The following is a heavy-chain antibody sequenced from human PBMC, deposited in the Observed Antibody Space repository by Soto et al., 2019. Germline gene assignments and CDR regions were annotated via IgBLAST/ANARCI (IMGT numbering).Heavy chain of an antibody. J-gene: IGHJ2*01. CDR1: GGTFSSYS. D-gene: IGHD3-16*01. CDR3: ARPFQSWPGGWYFDL. V-gene: IGHV1-69*01. CDR2: IIPIFGTA. Sequence: QVQLVQSGAEVKKPGSSVKVSCKASGGTFSSYSINWVRQAPGQGLAWMGGIIPIFGTANYAQKFQGRVTLTADESTSTAHMELSSLSNEDTAVYYCARPFQSWPGGWYFDLWGRGTLVTVSS.